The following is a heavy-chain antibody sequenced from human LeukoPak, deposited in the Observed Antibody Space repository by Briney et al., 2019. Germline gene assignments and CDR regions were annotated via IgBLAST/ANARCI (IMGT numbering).Heavy chain of an antibody. CDR1: GGSISSYY. V-gene: IGHV4-59*01. CDR3: ARVRGYYDSSGYDY. Sequence: SETLSLTCTVSGGSISSYYWNWIRQPPGKGLEWIGYIYYIGSTNYNPSLKSRVSISVDTSKNQFSLKLSSVTAADTAVYYCARVRGYYDSSGYDYWGQGTLVTVSS. CDR2: IYYIGST. D-gene: IGHD3-22*01. J-gene: IGHJ4*02.